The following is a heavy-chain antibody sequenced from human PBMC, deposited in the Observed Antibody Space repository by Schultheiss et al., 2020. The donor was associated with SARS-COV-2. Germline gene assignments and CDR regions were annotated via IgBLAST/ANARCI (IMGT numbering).Heavy chain of an antibody. D-gene: IGHD6-6*01. CDR2: INSDGSST. V-gene: IGHV3-74*01. CDR3: ARARGFEYSSTPLYYYYYGMDG. J-gene: IGHJ6*02. CDR1: GFTFSSYW. Sequence: SCAASGFTFSSYWMHWVRQAPGKGLVWVSRINSDGSSTSYADSVKGRFTISRDNAKNTLYLQMNSLRAEDTAVYYCARARGFEYSSTPLYYYYYGMDGWGQGTTVTVSS.